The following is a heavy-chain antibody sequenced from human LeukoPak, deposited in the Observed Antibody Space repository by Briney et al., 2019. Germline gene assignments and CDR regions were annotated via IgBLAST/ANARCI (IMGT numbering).Heavy chain of an antibody. V-gene: IGHV1-2*06. CDR3: ARRAYSYYYYYMDV. D-gene: IGHD3-16*01. CDR2: INPNRGDT. CDR1: GYTFIDYY. Sequence: ASVKVTCKASGYTFIDYYLHWLRQAPGQGLEWMGRINPNRGDTKPAQKFQGRVTMTRDTSISVAYMELSSLQSDDTAVYYCARRAYSYYYYYMDVWGKGTTVTVSS. J-gene: IGHJ6*03.